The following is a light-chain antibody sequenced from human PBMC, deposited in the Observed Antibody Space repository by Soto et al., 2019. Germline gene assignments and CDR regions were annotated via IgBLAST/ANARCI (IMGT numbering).Light chain of an antibody. Sequence: QSLLTQPPSASGTTGQRVTISCSGSSSNIGSNTVNWYQQLPGTAHKLLIYSNNQRPTGVPDRFSGSKSGTSASLAISGLQSEDEDDYYCAAWDDSLNGHVVFGGGTKLTVL. J-gene: IGLJ2*01. CDR2: SNN. CDR1: SSNIGSNT. V-gene: IGLV1-44*01. CDR3: AAWDDSLNGHVV.